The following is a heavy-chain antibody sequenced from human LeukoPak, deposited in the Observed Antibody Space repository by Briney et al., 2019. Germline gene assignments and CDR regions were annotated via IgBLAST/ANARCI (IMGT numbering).Heavy chain of an antibody. D-gene: IGHD2-2*01. V-gene: IGHV1-46*01. CDR3: ARDWVVPAAIPFDY. CDR2: INPSGGST. Sequence: ASVKVSCKASGYTFTSYYMHCVRHAPGQGLEWMGIINPSGGSTSYAQKFQGRVTMTRDASTSTVYMELSSLRSEDTAVYYCARDWVVPAAIPFDYWGQGTLVTVSS. J-gene: IGHJ4*02. CDR1: GYTFTSYY.